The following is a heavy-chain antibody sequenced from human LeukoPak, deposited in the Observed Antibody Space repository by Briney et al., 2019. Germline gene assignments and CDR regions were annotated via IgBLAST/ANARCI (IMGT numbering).Heavy chain of an antibody. CDR3: ARVADIAAVRRYYYYYMDV. CDR1: GFSFLNYA. V-gene: IGHV3-43D*03. D-gene: IGHD5-12*01. J-gene: IGHJ6*03. CDR2: ISWDGRTP. Sequence: GGFLRLSCTASGFSFLNYAMHWVRQVPGKGLEWISLISWDGRTPHYADSVKGRFTISRDNSKNSLYLQMNSLRGEDSALYYCARVADIAAVRRYYYYYMDVWGKGTTVIVSS.